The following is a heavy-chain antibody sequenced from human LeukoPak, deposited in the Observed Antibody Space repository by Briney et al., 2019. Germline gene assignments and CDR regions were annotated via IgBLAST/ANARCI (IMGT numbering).Heavy chain of an antibody. D-gene: IGHD2-2*02. CDR1: GFTFSNYA. CDR3: VKDLFCSSTSCYMFDY. Sequence: PGGSLRLPCAASGFTFSNYAMSWVRQAPGRGLEWVSAISSNGGTTYYADSVKGRFTISRDNSKNTLYLQMNSLRAEDAALYYCVKDLFCSSTSCYMFDYWGQGTQVTVSS. V-gene: IGHV3-23*01. CDR2: ISSNGGTT. J-gene: IGHJ4*02.